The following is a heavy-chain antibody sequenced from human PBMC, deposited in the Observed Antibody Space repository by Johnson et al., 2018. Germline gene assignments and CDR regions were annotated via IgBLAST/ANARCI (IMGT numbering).Heavy chain of an antibody. CDR2: IYYSGST. D-gene: IGHD3-10*01. Sequence: QVQLQESGPGLVKPSETLSLTCTVSGGSISSYYWSWIRQPPGKGLEWIGYIYYSGSTNYNPSLKSRVTISVDTSKNQFSLKLSSVTAADTAVYFCARSYYYASGTYYYYMDVWGKGTTVAVS. CDR1: GGSISSYY. CDR3: ARSYYYASGTYYYYMDV. V-gene: IGHV4-59*01. J-gene: IGHJ6*03.